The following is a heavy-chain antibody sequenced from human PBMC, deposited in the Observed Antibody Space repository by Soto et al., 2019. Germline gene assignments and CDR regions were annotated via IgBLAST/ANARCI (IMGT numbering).Heavy chain of an antibody. J-gene: IGHJ4*02. CDR3: ARDPGRDWYNWAFDS. CDR1: GGSISSGGNY. D-gene: IGHD1-1*01. Sequence: QVQLQESGPRLVKPSETLSLTCTVSGGSISSGGNYWTWIRQFPGKGLEWIGYIYDSGGTYYTPSLQSRVSISVDTSKNQCSLNLRSVTAADTAVYYCARDPGRDWYNWAFDSWGQGTLVTVSS. CDR2: IYDSGGT. V-gene: IGHV4-31*03.